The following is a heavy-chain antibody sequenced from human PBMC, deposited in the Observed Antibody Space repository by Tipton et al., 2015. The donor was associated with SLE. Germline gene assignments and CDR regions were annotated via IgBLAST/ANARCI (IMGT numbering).Heavy chain of an antibody. J-gene: IGHJ2*01. V-gene: IGHV4-59*01. Sequence: TLSLTCTVSGGSISSYYWSWIRQPPGKGLEWIGYIYYSGRTNYNPSLKSRVTISVDTSKNQFSLKLSSVTAADTAVYYCARSWNGPLDLWGRGTLVTVSS. D-gene: IGHD1-1*01. CDR3: ARSWNGPLDL. CDR1: GGSISSYY. CDR2: IYYSGRT.